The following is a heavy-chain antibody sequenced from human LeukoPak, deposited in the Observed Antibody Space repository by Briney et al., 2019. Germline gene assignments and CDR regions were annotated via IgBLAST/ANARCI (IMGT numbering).Heavy chain of an antibody. CDR2: IHTYNGDT. CDR3: ATGMLATATPGAFHI. D-gene: IGHD2-15*01. CDR1: GYTFTNYG. Sequence: GASVTLSFNASGYTFTNYGISWGRQAPGQGPEWMVWIHTYNGDTKYTQEFQGRVTVTTDTPTSTAYMEMKSLRFDATAVYYCATGMLATATPGAFHIWGQGTMVTVSS. V-gene: IGHV1-18*01. J-gene: IGHJ3*02.